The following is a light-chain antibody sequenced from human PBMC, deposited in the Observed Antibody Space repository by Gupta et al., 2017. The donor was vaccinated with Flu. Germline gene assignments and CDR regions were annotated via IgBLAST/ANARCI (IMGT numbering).Light chain of an antibody. CDR1: QSVNSN. J-gene: IGKJ4*01. V-gene: IGKV3-15*01. CDR3: QQEYHGHPKFT. Sequence: EIVLTQSPATLSVSVGETVTIFCRASQSVNSNLAWYKEKPGQAPRRLIFAASTRAKGSIDSFSGSGVGTDLNLTIISSQSEDFEFYYFQQEYHGHPKFTLGGGTQVEI. CDR2: AAS.